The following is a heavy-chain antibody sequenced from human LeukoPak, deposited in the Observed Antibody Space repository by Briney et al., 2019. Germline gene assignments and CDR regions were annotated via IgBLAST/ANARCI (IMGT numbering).Heavy chain of an antibody. J-gene: IGHJ5*02. D-gene: IGHD3-10*01. CDR1: GGSVNSYY. CDR3: ARDSGTSGEVKFDP. Sequence: SETLSLTSTASGGSVNSYYLGWIRQPAGKNLEWIGRIYDGGSTNYNPSLKSRVSMSVDTSKNQISLKLKSVTAADTAVYYCARDSGTSGEVKFDPWGQGALVTVSS. V-gene: IGHV4-4*07. CDR2: IYDGGST.